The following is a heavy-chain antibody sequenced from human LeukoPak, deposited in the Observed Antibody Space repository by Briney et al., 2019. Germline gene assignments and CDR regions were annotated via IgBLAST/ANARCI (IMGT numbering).Heavy chain of an antibody. J-gene: IGHJ4*02. V-gene: IGHV4-61*02. CDR3: ARVRATPSPAYFDY. Sequence: SETLSLTCTVSGGSISSGSYYWSWIRQPAGKGLGWIGRIYTSGSTNYNPSLKSRVTISVDTSKNQFSLKLSSVTAADTAVYYCARVRATPSPAYFDYWGQGTLVTVSS. CDR1: GGSISSGSYY. D-gene: IGHD5-12*01. CDR2: IYTSGST.